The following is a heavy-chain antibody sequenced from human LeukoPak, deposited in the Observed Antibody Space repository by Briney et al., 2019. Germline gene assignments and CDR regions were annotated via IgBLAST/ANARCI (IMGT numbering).Heavy chain of an antibody. CDR2: IIPIFGTA. CDR3: ARDRIVATIPRLGYFDY. J-gene: IGHJ4*02. Sequence: GASVKVSCKASGGTFSSYAISWVRQAPGQGLEWMGGIIPIFGTANYAQKFQGRVTITADESTSTAYMELSSLRSEDTAVYYCARDRIVATIPRLGYFDYWGQGTLVTVSS. D-gene: IGHD5-12*01. CDR1: GGTFSSYA. V-gene: IGHV1-69*13.